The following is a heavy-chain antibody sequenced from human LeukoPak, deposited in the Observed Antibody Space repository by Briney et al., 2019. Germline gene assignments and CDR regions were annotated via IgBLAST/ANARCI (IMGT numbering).Heavy chain of an antibody. CDR1: GGSISSGDYY. CDR2: IYYSGST. D-gene: IGHD2-2*02. V-gene: IGHV4-30-4*08. Sequence: PSQTLSLTCTVSGGSISSGDYYWSWIRQPPGKGLEWIGYIYYSGSTYYNPSLKSRVTISVDTSKNQFSLKLSSVTAADTAVYYCARWPGILGYCSSTSCYNNWFDPWGQGTLVTVSS. CDR3: ARWPGILGYCSSTSCYNNWFDP. J-gene: IGHJ5*02.